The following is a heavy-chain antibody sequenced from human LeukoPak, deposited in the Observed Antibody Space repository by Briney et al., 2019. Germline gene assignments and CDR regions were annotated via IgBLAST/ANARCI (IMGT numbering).Heavy chain of an antibody. CDR1: GYTFTSYD. D-gene: IGHD4-17*01. CDR2: INTNTGNP. V-gene: IGHV7-4-1*02. Sequence: ASVKVSCKASGYTFTSYDINWVRQAPGQGLEWMGWINTNTGNPTYAQGFTGRSVFSLDTSVSTAYLQISSLKAEDTAVYYCARRRHGDYAGVDFDYWGQGTLVTVSS. J-gene: IGHJ4*02. CDR3: ARRRHGDYAGVDFDY.